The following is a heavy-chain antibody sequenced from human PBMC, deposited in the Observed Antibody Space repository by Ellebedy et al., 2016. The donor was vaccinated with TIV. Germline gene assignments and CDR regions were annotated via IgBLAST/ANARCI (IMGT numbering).Heavy chain of an antibody. D-gene: IGHD3-9*01. CDR3: ARDGLRYFDWLLSDYFDY. V-gene: IGHV1-18*01. CDR2: ISAYNGNT. J-gene: IGHJ4*02. CDR1: GYTFTSYG. Sequence: ASVKVSXKASGYTFTSYGISWVRQAPGQGLEWMGWISAYNGNTNYAQKLQGRVTMTTDTSTSTAYMELRSLRSDDTAVYYCARDGLRYFDWLLSDYFDYWGQGTLVTVSS.